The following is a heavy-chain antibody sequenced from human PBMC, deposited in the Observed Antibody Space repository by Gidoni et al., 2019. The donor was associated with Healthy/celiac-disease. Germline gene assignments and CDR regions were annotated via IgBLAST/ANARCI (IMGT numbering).Heavy chain of an antibody. CDR2: ISYDGSNK. CDR1: GFTFSSYG. Sequence: QVQLVESGGGVVQPGRSRRLSCAASGFTFSSYGMHWVRQAPGKGLEWVAVISYDGSNKYYADSVKGRFTISRDNSKNTLYLQMNSLRAEDTAVYYCAKSRLRWFGSAFDYWGQGTLVTVSS. CDR3: AKSRLRWFGSAFDY. V-gene: IGHV3-30*18. J-gene: IGHJ4*02. D-gene: IGHD4-17*01.